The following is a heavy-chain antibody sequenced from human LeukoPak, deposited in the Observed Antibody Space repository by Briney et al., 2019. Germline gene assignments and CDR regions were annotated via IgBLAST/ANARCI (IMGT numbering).Heavy chain of an antibody. CDR2: ISSSGSTI. J-gene: IGHJ4*02. D-gene: IGHD3-3*01. Sequence: GGSLRLSCAASGFTFSSYEMNWVRQAPGKGLEWVSYISSSGSTIYYADSVKGRFTISRDNAKNSLYLQMNNLRAEDTAFYYCVRHDFWSGFKGGDYWGQGTLVTVSS. CDR1: GFTFSSYE. V-gene: IGHV3-48*03. CDR3: VRHDFWSGFKGGDY.